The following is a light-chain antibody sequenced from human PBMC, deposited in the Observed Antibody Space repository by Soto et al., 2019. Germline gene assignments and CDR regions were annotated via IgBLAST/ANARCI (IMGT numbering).Light chain of an antibody. V-gene: IGLV1-40*01. CDR3: QSYDSSRSPLYV. J-gene: IGLJ1*01. CDR2: ANN. CDR1: SSNIGAGYD. Sequence: QSALTQPPSVSGAPGQRVSISCTGSSSNIGAGYDVHWYQHLPGTAPKLLIYANNNRPSGVPDRFSGSKSGTSASLAITGLQAEDEADYYCQSYDSSRSPLYVFGTGTK.